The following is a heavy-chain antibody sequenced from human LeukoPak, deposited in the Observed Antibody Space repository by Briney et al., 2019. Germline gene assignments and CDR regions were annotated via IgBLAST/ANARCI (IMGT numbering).Heavy chain of an antibody. D-gene: IGHD5-12*01. CDR3: ARDRGYSGYDPYGMDV. CDR1: GFTFSSYS. CDR2: ISSSSSYI. J-gene: IGHJ6*02. Sequence: GGSLRLSCAASGFTFSSYSMNWVRQAPGKGLEWVSSISSSSSYIYYADSVKGRFTISRDNAKNSLYLQMNSLRAEDTAVYYCARDRGYSGYDPYGMDVWGQGTTVTVSS. V-gene: IGHV3-21*01.